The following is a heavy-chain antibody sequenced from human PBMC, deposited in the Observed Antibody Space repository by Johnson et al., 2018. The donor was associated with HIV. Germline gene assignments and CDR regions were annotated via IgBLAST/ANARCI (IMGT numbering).Heavy chain of an antibody. D-gene: IGHD2-15*01. CDR1: GFTFSSYA. J-gene: IGHJ3*02. CDR3: AKDRVVQSVGDAFDI. V-gene: IGHV3-23*04. Sequence: VQLVESGGGVVQPGRSLRLSCAASGFTFSSYAMHWVRQAPGKGLEWVSTITGSGDKPWYAHSAKGRFPISRDNSNNTVFLQMNSLRAEDTALYYCAKDRVVQSVGDAFDIWGQGTMVTVSS. CDR2: ITGSGDKP.